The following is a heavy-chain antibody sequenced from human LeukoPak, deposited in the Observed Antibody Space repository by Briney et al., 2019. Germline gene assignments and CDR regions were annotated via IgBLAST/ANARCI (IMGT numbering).Heavy chain of an antibody. CDR1: GFTFSNAW. CDR2: IKSETDGGTI. J-gene: IGHJ4*02. V-gene: IGHV3-15*01. CDR3: TTYSYDVLTGYYYFDY. Sequence: GGSLRLSCAASGFTFSNAWMTWVRQAPGQGLVWVGRIKSETDGGTIHYAAPVKGRFTISRDDSKNTLYLQTNSLKTEDTAMYYCTTYSYDVLTGYYYFDYWGQGALVTVSS. D-gene: IGHD3-9*01.